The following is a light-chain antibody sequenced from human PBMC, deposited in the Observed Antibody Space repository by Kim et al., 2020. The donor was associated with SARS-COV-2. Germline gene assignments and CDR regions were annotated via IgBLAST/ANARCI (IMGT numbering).Light chain of an antibody. J-gene: IGLJ2*01. CDR1: KLGDKY. CDR2: QDS. CDR3: PAWDSSTVV. Sequence: SYELTQPPSVSVSPGQTASITCSGDKLGDKYACWYQQKPGQSPVLVIYQDSKRPSGIPERFSGSNSGNTATLTISGTPAMDEADYYCPAWDSSTVV. V-gene: IGLV3-1*01.